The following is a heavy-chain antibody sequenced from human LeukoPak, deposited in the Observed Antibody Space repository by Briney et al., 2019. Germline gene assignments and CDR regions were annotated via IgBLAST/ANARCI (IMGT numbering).Heavy chain of an antibody. Sequence: SETLSLTCTVSGGSISSSGYYWGWSRQPPGKGLEWIESIYYSGSTQYNPSLKSRVTISVDTSKNQFSLKLRSVTAADTAVYYCATSPQYGGYWGQGTLVTVSS. D-gene: IGHD4-23*01. CDR1: GGSISSSGYY. CDR3: ATSPQYGGY. CDR2: IYYSGST. J-gene: IGHJ4*02. V-gene: IGHV4-39*01.